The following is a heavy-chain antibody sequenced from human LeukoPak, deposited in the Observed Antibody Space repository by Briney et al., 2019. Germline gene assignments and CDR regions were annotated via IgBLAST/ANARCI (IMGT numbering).Heavy chain of an antibody. CDR2: IHYTGST. J-gene: IGHJ5*02. Sequence: SETLSLTCTVSGDSMNNYYWSWIRQPPGKGLECIGYIHYTGSTNYNPSLKSRVTISVDTSKNQFSLKLSSVTAADTAIYYCARGGYYGSGNDFRFDPWGQGTLVTVSS. D-gene: IGHD3-10*01. CDR3: ARGGYYGSGNDFRFDP. V-gene: IGHV4-59*01. CDR1: GDSMNNYY.